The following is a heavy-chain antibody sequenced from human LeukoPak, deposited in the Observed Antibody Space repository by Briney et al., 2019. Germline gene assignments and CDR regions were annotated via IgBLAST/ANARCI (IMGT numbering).Heavy chain of an antibody. CDR2: IIAHGGSA. V-gene: IGHV3-23*01. CDR3: AKIMGSRHC. J-gene: IGHJ4*02. D-gene: IGHD3-10*01. Sequence: GGSLRLSCSASGFTFSSFSLSWVRQAPVEAPDWVSGIIAHGGSAYCADSVKGRFTISRDNSKNTLYLQMNSLRAEETAVDYCAKIMGSRHCWGQGTLVTVSS. CDR1: GFTFSSFS.